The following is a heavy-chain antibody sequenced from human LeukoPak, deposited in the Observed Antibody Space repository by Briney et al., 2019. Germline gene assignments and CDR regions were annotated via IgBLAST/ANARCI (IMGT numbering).Heavy chain of an antibody. CDR1: GYSISSSYY. Sequence: PSETLSLTCAVSGYSISSSYYWGWIRQPPGKGLEWIGTIYHSGSTHYNPSLKSRVTLSVDTSKNQFSLKLRSVTAADTAVYYCASLPSNTATHDYWGQGTLVTVSS. CDR2: IYHSGST. J-gene: IGHJ4*02. D-gene: IGHD4-11*01. V-gene: IGHV4-38-2*01. CDR3: ASLPSNTATHDY.